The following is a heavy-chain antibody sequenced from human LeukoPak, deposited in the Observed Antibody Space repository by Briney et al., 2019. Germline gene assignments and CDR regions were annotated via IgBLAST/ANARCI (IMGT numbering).Heavy chain of an antibody. CDR2: ISSSSSYI. CDR1: GFTFSSYS. D-gene: IGHD5-18*01. J-gene: IGHJ6*02. CDR3: ARDAVDTANAV. V-gene: IGHV3-21*01. Sequence: GGSLTLSCAASGFTFSSYSMNWVRQAPGKGLEWVSSISSSSSYIYYAASVKGRFTISRDNAKNSLYLQMNSLRAEDTAVYYCARDAVDTANAVWGQGTTVTVSS.